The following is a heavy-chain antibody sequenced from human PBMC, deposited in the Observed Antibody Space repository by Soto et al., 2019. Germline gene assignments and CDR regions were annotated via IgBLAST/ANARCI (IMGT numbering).Heavy chain of an antibody. J-gene: IGHJ5*02. CDR1: GGTFSSYT. Sequence: ASVKVSCKASGGTFSSYTISWVRQAPGQGLEWMGRIIPILGIANYAQKFQGRVTITADKSTSTAYMELSSLRSEDTAVYYCAREDGPIVATTNWFDPWGQGTLVTVSS. CDR3: AREDGPIVATTNWFDP. D-gene: IGHD5-12*01. CDR2: IIPILGIA. V-gene: IGHV1-69*04.